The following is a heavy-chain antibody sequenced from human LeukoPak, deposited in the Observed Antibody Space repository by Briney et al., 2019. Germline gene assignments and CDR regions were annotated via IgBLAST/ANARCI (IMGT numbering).Heavy chain of an antibody. CDR3: AKVPREGYCSGGSCYVFYFDY. Sequence: GGSLRLSCAASGFTFSSYAMSWVRRAPGKGLQWASSISGSGGSTDYADSVKGRFTISRDNSKSTLYLQMNSLRAEDTAVYYCAKVPREGYCSGGSCYVFYFDYWGQGTLVTVSS. D-gene: IGHD2-15*01. V-gene: IGHV3-23*01. CDR1: GFTFSSYA. CDR2: ISGSGGST. J-gene: IGHJ4*02.